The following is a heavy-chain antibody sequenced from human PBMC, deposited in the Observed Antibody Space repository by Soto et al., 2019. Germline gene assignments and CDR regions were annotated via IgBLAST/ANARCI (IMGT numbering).Heavy chain of an antibody. D-gene: IGHD4-17*01. J-gene: IGHJ3*02. Sequence: PGGSLRLSCAASGFTFSSYGMHWVRQAPGKGLEWVAVISYDGSNKYYADSVKGRFTISRDDSKNTLYLQMNSLKTEDTAVYYCTTDRDYGDYADAFDIWGQGTMVTVSS. CDR2: ISYDGSNK. CDR3: TTDRDYGDYADAFDI. CDR1: GFTFSSYG. V-gene: IGHV3-30*03.